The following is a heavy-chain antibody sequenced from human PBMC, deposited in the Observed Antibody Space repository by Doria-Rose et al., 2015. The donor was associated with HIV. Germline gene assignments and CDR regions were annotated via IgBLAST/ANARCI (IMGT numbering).Heavy chain of an antibody. Sequence: QVTLKESGPVLVKPTETLTLTCTVSGVSLSSPGMGVSWIRQPPGKALEWLANIFSDDERSYKTSLTSRLTISRVTSKSQVALTMPDMDPVDTATYYCARIKSSRWYHKYYFDFWGQGTLVIVSA. J-gene: IGHJ4*02. V-gene: IGHV2-26*01. CDR3: ARIKSSRWYHKYYFDF. CDR2: IFSDDER. CDR1: GVSLSSPGMG. D-gene: IGHD6-13*01.